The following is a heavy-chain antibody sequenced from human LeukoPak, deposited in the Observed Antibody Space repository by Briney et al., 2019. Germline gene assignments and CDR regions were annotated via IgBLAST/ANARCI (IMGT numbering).Heavy chain of an antibody. CDR3: ARGERYYYDSSGYYFDY. D-gene: IGHD3-22*01. CDR2: ISSSGSTI. CDR1: GFXFSSYE. V-gene: IGHV3-48*03. Sequence: PGGSLRLSCAASGFXFSSYEMNWVRQAPGKGLEWVSHISSSGSTIYYADSVKGRFTISRDNAKNSLYLQMNSLRAEDTAVYYCARGERYYYDSSGYYFDYWGQGTLVTVPS. J-gene: IGHJ4*02.